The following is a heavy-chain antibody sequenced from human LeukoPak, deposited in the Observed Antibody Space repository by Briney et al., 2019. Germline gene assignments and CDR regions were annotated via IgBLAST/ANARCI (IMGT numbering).Heavy chain of an antibody. CDR2: IRSKAYRGTT. CDR1: GFTFGDHA. CDR3: ARGPIQLWIHNAMDV. D-gene: IGHD5-18*01. J-gene: IGHJ6*02. Sequence: GGSLRLSCRGSGFTFGDHAMSWVRQGPGKGLEWVGFIRSKAYRGTTEYAASVKGRFTISRDDSASIAYLQMNSLKTEDTAVYYCARGPIQLWIHNAMDVWGQGTTVTVSS. V-gene: IGHV3-49*04.